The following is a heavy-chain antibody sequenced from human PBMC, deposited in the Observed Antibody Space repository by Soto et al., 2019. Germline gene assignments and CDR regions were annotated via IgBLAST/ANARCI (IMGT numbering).Heavy chain of an antibody. Sequence: QLQLQESGPGLVKPSETLSLTCTVSGDSITSSGSYWGCNRQPPGKGMEWIGSIDYNGSTYYNPSLKSRVTISLNTSKNHLSLKLPSMTAADTAMYYCARHGGTIGWYRRIYYYGMNVWGQGTKVTVSS. CDR3: ARHGGTIGWYRRIYYYGMNV. D-gene: IGHD6-19*01. CDR2: IDYNGST. J-gene: IGHJ6*02. CDR1: GDSITSSGSY. V-gene: IGHV4-39*01.